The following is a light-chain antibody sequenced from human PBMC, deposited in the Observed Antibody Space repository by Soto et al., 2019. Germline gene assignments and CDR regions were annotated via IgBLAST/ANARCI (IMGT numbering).Light chain of an antibody. J-gene: IGLJ3*02. V-gene: IGLV1-40*01. CDR3: LSYDSSLSGWV. CDR2: GNN. CDR1: SSNIGAGYD. Sequence: QSVLTQPPSVSGAPGQRVTISCTGSSSNIGAGYDVHWYQQLPGTAPKLLIYGNNNRPSGVPDRFSGSKSATSDSLAITELQAEDEADYCCLSYDSSLSGWVFGGGTKLTVL.